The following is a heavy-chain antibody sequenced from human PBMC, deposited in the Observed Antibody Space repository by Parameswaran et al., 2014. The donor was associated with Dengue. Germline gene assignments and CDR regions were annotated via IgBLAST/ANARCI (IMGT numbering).Heavy chain of an antibody. D-gene: IGHD6-19*01. Sequence: WVRQAPGQGLEWMGGFDPEDGETIYAQKFQGRVTMTEDTSTDTAYMELSSLRSEDTAVYYCATSPSGFLGWSGDAFDIWGQGTMVTVSS. V-gene: IGHV1-24*01. CDR3: ATSPSGFLGWSGDAFDI. CDR2: FDPEDGET. J-gene: IGHJ3*02.